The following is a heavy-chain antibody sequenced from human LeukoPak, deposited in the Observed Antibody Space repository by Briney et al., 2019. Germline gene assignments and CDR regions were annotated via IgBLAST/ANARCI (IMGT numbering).Heavy chain of an antibody. D-gene: IGHD3-10*01. Sequence: SETLSLTCTVSGGSISSYYWSWIRQPPEKGLEWIGYIYYSGSTNYNPSLKSRVTISVDTSKNQFSLQLSSVTAADTAVYYCARAYYGSGNTYYFDYWGQGTLVTVSS. CDR1: GGSISSYY. CDR3: ARAYYGSGNTYYFDY. CDR2: IYYSGST. V-gene: IGHV4-59*01. J-gene: IGHJ4*02.